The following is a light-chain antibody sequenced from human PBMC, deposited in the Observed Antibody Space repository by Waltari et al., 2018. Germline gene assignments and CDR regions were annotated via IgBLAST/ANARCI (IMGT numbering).Light chain of an antibody. V-gene: IGKV3-20*01. CDR3: QHYVRLPVT. CDR1: PSIGKY. CDR2: DVY. Sequence: DIVLTQFPGTLSLSAGERATLSCRASPSIGKYLAWYQLRPGQAPRLLIYDVYIRAAGIPDRFSGSGSGTDFSLTISRLEPDEFAMYYCQHYVRLPVTFGQGTKVEIK. J-gene: IGKJ1*01.